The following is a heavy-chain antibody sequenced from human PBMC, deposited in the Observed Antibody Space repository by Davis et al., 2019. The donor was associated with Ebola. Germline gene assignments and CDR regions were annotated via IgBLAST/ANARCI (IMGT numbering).Heavy chain of an antibody. V-gene: IGHV3-30-3*01. D-gene: IGHD3-10*01. CDR3: ARDPGGYYDY. Sequence: GESLKISCAASGFTFSSYAMHWVRQAPGKGLEWVAVISYDGSNKYYADSVKGRFTISRDNSKNTLYLQMNSLRAEDTAVYYCARDPGGYYDYWGQGTLVIVSS. CDR1: GFTFSSYA. J-gene: IGHJ4*02. CDR2: ISYDGSNK.